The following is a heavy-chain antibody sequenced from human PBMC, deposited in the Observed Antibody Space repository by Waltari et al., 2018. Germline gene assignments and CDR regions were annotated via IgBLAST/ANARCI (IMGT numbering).Heavy chain of an antibody. J-gene: IGHJ3*02. V-gene: IGHV4-39*01. Sequence: QMQLQESGPGLVKPSETLSLTCSVSGGYIGSSSYYWGWIRQAPGKGLEWIWSMSYSGRTYYNPSLKSRVTISEDTSKNQLSLKVSSVTAADTAVYYCARQNSLSNDGFDIWGQGTLVTVSS. CDR1: GGYIGSSSYY. CDR3: ARQNSLSNDGFDI. CDR2: MSYSGRT.